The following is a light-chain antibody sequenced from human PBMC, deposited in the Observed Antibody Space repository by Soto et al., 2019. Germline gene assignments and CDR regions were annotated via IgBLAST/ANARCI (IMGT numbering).Light chain of an antibody. CDR1: QTVNSY. CDR2: GAS. J-gene: IGKJ2*01. CDR3: QQYNNWPPSYT. Sequence: EIVMTQSPATLSVSPGERATLSCRASQTVNSYLAWYQQKPGQAPRLLIYGASTRATGIPARFSGSGSGTEFTLTISSLQSEDFAVYYCQQYNNWPPSYTFGQGTKLEIK. V-gene: IGKV3-15*01.